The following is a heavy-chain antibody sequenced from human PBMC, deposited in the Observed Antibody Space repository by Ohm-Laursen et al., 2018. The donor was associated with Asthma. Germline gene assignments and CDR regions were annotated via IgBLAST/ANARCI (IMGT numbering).Heavy chain of an antibody. Sequence: TQTLTLTGTFSGFSLSTSGVGVGWIRQPPGKALEWLALIYWDDDKRYSPSLKSRLTITKDTSKNQVVLTMTNMDPVDTATYYCARVSSGWIVSDWGQGTLVTVSS. CDR2: IYWDDDK. D-gene: IGHD6-19*01. J-gene: IGHJ4*02. CDR1: GFSLSTSGVG. V-gene: IGHV2-5*02. CDR3: ARVSSGWIVSD.